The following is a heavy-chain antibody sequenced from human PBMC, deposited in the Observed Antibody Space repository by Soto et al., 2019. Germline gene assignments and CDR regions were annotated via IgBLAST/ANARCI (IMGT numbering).Heavy chain of an antibody. CDR2: ISSRAS. V-gene: IGHV3-11*06. CDR3: ARRQPMLFLDT. J-gene: IGHJ5*02. CDR1: GFNFSNNY. D-gene: IGHD2-2*01. Sequence: QLVEIGGGLVNPGESLSLSCAAFGFNFSNNYLAWARQAPGKGLEWISYISSRASYTKYADSVEGRFTVSRDNANGSLYLQMNSLRVEDTGIYYCARRQPMLFLDTWGQGTLVTVSS.